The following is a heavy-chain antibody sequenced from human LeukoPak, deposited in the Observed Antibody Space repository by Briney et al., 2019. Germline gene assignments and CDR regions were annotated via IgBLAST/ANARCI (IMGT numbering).Heavy chain of an antibody. CDR1: GGTFGNYA. V-gene: IGHV1-69*05. D-gene: IGHD3-10*01. CDR2: IIPIFRTT. CDR3: ARGPWLGELGKYYCDY. J-gene: IGHJ4*02. Sequence: GASVKVSCKASGGTFGNYAVSWVRQAPGQGLEWMGGIIPIFRTTNYAQKFQDRVTIITDESTGTAYMELRSLRSEDTAVYYCARGPWLGELGKYYCDYWGQGTLITVSS.